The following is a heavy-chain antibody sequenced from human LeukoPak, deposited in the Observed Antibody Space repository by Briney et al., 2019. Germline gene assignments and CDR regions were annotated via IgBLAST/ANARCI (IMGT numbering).Heavy chain of an antibody. CDR3: ARALDSSGYYNY. CDR1: GGSISSYY. D-gene: IGHD3-22*01. Sequence: ETLSLTCTVSGGSISSYYWSWIRQPPGKGLEWIGYIYYSGSTNYNPSLKGRVTISVDTSKNQFSLKLSSVTAADTAVYYCARALDSSGYYNYWGQGTLVTVSS. V-gene: IGHV4-59*01. CDR2: IYYSGST. J-gene: IGHJ4*02.